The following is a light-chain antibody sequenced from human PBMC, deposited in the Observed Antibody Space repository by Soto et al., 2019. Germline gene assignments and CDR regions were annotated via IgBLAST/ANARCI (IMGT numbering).Light chain of an antibody. CDR2: DVS. Sequence: QCALTRPASVSGAAGEGITISCTGTSSDVGGYNYVSWYQQHPGKAPKLMIYDVSNRPSGVSNRFSGSKSGNTASLTISGLQAEDEADYYCSSYTSSSTLYVFGTGTKVTVL. CDR1: SSDVGGYNY. V-gene: IGLV2-14*01. CDR3: SSYTSSSTLYV. J-gene: IGLJ1*01.